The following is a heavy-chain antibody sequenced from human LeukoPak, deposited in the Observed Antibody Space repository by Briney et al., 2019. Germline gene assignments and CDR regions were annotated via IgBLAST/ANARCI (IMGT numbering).Heavy chain of an antibody. CDR2: IRYDGGNE. CDR3: AKGGDYSSYFDY. CDR1: GFTFSSYG. D-gene: IGHD4-17*01. V-gene: IGHV3-30*02. Sequence: PGGSLRLSCAASGFTFSSYGMHWLRQAPGKGLEWVAFIRYDGGNEYYADSVKGRFTISRDNSKNTLYLQMNSLRAEDTAVYYCAKGGDYSSYFDYWGQGTMVTVSS. J-gene: IGHJ4*02.